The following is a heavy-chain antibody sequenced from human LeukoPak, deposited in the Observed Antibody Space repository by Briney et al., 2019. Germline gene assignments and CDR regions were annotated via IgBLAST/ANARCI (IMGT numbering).Heavy chain of an antibody. D-gene: IGHD3-16*01. Sequence: SETLSLTCTVSGASFSNSTYYWGWIRQPPGKGLEWIGSIYYSGSTFYNPSLTLKSRVTVSVDTSNNQFSLKLSSVTAADTAVYFCARHEGGVGPGYYYYAMDVWGHGTTVTVSS. J-gene: IGHJ6*02. CDR2: IYYSGST. CDR1: GASFSNSTYY. CDR3: ARHEGGVGPGYYYYAMDV. V-gene: IGHV4-39*01.